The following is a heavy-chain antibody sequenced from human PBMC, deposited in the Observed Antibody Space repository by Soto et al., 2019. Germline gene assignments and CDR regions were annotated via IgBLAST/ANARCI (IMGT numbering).Heavy chain of an antibody. J-gene: IGHJ6*02. Sequence: PGGSLRLSCAASGFTFSSYSMNWVRQAPGKGLEWVSSISSSSSYIYYADSVKGRFTISRDNAKNSLYLQMNSLRAEDTAVYYCARDIMGRNGFVQYSSSWYALHGHPDYYGMDVWGQGTTVTVSS. CDR1: GFTFSSYS. V-gene: IGHV3-21*01. CDR3: ARDIMGRNGFVQYSSSWYALHGHPDYYGMDV. D-gene: IGHD6-13*01. CDR2: ISSSSSYI.